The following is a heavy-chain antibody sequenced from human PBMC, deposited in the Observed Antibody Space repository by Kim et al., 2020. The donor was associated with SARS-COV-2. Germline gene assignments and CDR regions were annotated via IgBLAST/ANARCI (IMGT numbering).Heavy chain of an antibody. CDR3: ARGVPGY. Sequence: GITDSNPSLKSRVTISVDTSKNQFSLKLTSVTAADTAVYYCARGVPGYWGQGTLVTVSS. V-gene: IGHV4-34*01. J-gene: IGHJ4*02. CDR2: GIT.